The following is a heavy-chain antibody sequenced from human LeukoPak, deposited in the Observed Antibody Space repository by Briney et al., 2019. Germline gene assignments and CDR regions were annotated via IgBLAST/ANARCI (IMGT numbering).Heavy chain of an antibody. D-gene: IGHD3-3*01. J-gene: IGHJ6*02. CDR2: INAGNGNT. CDR3: ARGTGDFWSGANHYYGMDV. V-gene: IGHV1-3*01. Sequence: ASVKVSCKASGYTFTSYAMHWVRQAPGQRLEWMGWINAGNGNTKYSQKFQGRVTITRDTSASTAYMELSSLRSEDTAVYYCARGTGDFWSGANHYYGMDVWGQGTTVTVSS. CDR1: GYTFTSYA.